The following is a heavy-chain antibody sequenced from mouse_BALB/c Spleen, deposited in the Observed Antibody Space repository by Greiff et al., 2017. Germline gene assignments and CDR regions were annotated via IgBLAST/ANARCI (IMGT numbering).Heavy chain of an antibody. CDR2: IYPGDGDT. V-gene: IGHV1-82*01. Sequence: VQLQQSGPELVKPGASVKISCKASGYAFSSSWMNWVKQRPGQGLEWIGRIYPGDGDTNYNGKFKGKATLTADKSSSTAYMQLSSLTSVDSAVYFCARVYGSSYNFDVWGAGTTVTVSS. CDR1: GYAFSSSW. J-gene: IGHJ1*01. D-gene: IGHD1-1*01. CDR3: ARVYGSSYNFDV.